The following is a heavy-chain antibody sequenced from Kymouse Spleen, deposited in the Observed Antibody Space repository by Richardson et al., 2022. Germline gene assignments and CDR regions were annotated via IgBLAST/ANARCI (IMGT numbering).Heavy chain of an antibody. Sequence: QVQLQQWGAGLLKPSETLSLTCAVYGGSFSGYYWSWIRQPPGKGLEWIGEINHSGSTNYNPSLKSRVTISVDTSKNQFSLKLSSVTAADTAVYYCARGGFGERYYYGMDVWGQGTTVTVSS. J-gene: IGHJ6*02. V-gene: IGHV4-34*01. CDR1: GGSFSGYY. D-gene: IGHD3-10*01. CDR2: INHSGST. CDR3: ARGGFGERYYYGMDV.